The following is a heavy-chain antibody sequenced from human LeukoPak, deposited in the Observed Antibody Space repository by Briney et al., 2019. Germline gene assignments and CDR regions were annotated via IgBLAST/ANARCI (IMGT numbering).Heavy chain of an antibody. CDR3: AKGRALEVVAAFNY. Sequence: SGGSLRLSCAASGFTFSSYWMSWVRQAPGRGLEWVSTISGSGANTYYADSVKGRFTISRDNSKNTLYLQMNSLRADDTAIYYCAKGRALEVVAAFNYWGQGTVVTASS. CDR1: GFTFSSYW. D-gene: IGHD2-15*01. CDR2: ISGSGANT. V-gene: IGHV3-23*01. J-gene: IGHJ4*02.